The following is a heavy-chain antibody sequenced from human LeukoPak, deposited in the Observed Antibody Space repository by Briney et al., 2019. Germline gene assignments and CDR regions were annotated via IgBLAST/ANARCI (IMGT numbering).Heavy chain of an antibody. J-gene: IGHJ4*02. CDR1: GFSLSTSGVG. CDR2: IYWDDDR. V-gene: IGHV2-5*02. Sequence: KESGPTLVKPTQTLTLTCTFSGFSLSTSGVGVGWIRQPPGKALEWLALIYWDDDRRYSPSLKTRLTITRGTSKNQVVLTVTNMDPMDTGTYFCAHSGTYCDSGSCYDEFDSWGQGTLVTVSS. CDR3: AHSGTYCDSGSCYDEFDS. D-gene: IGHD2-15*01.